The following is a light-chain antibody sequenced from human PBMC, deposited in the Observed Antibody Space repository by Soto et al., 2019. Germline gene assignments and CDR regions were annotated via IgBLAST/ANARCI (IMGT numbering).Light chain of an antibody. CDR1: QSVSSSY. J-gene: IGKJ2*01. V-gene: IGKV3-20*01. Sequence: EIVLTQSPGTLSLSPXEXXXLSCRASQSVSSSYLAWYQQKPGQAPRLLIYGASSRATGIPDRFSGSGSGTDFTLTISRLEPEDFAVYYCQQYGSSPLYTFGQGTKLEIK. CDR2: GAS. CDR3: QQYGSSPLYT.